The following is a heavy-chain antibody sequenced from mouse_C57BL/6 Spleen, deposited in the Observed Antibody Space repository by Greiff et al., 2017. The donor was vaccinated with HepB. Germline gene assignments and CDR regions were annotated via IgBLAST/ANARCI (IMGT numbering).Heavy chain of an antibody. CDR3: ARRDLYYGSSYAWFAY. Sequence: QVQLQQSGAELVKPGASVKLSCKASGYTFTSYWMQWVKQRPGQGLEWIGEIDPSDSYTNYKQKFKGKATLTVDTSSSTAYMQLSSLTSEDSAVYYCARRDLYYGSSYAWFAYWGQGTLVTVSA. V-gene: IGHV1-50*01. D-gene: IGHD1-1*01. CDR1: GYTFTSYW. CDR2: IDPSDSYT. J-gene: IGHJ3*01.